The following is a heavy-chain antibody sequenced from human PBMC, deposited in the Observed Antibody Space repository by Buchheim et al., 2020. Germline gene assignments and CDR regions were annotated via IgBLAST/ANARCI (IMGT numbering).Heavy chain of an antibody. J-gene: IGHJ4*02. CDR1: GFPFIGYS. V-gene: IGHV3-21*01. CDR2: ISSSSSYI. D-gene: IGHD6-19*01. Sequence: EVQLVESGGGLVKPGGSLRLSCAASGFPFIGYSMTWVRQAPGKGLEWVSSISSSSSYIYYADSEKGRFTISRDNAKNSVTLQMNSLRAEDTAVYYCARADTSGPYYFDYWGQGTL. CDR3: ARADTSGPYYFDY.